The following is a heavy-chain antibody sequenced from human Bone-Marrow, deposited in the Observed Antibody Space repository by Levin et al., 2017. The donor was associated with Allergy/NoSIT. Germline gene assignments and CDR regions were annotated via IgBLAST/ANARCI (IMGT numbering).Heavy chain of an antibody. CDR3: ARDLSAGDYVFDY. D-gene: IGHD4-17*01. CDR2: LYSGGNT. CDR1: GITVSYNY. J-gene: IGHJ4*02. Sequence: ETLSLTCAASGITVSYNYMNWVRQSPGKGLEWVSVLYSGGNTHYADSVKGRFTISRDNSKNTLYLQMDNLRAEDTAMYYCARDLSAGDYVFDYWGQGTLVSVSS. V-gene: IGHV3-53*01.